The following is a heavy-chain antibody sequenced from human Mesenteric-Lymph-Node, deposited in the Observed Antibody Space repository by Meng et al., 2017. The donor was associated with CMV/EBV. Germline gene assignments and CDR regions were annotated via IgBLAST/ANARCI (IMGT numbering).Heavy chain of an antibody. V-gene: IGHV4-4*01. CDR3: ARSPGFWSLDY. J-gene: IGHJ4*02. CDR2: ISYSGST. D-gene: IGHD2-8*02. Sequence: LTFAFSGDSFSTHLWCSWVRQPPGKGLEWIGEISYSGSTKYNPSLQSRVTISSDTTNNRFSLRLNSVTAADTGVYFCARSPGFWSLDYWGRGTLVTVSS. CDR1: GDSFSTHLW.